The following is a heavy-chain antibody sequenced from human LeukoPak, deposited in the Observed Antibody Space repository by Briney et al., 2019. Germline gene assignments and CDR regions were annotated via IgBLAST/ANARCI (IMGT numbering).Heavy chain of an antibody. V-gene: IGHV3-23*01. CDR1: GFTFSSYA. CDR3: AKSSGPGGYYYYGMDV. Sequence: GGSLRLSCAASGFTFSSYAMSWVRQAPGKGLEWVSAISGSGGITYYADSVRGRFTISRDNSKNTLYLQMNSLRAEDTAVYYCAKSSGPGGYYYYGMDVWGQGTTVTVSS. J-gene: IGHJ6*02. D-gene: IGHD3-10*01. CDR2: ISGSGGIT.